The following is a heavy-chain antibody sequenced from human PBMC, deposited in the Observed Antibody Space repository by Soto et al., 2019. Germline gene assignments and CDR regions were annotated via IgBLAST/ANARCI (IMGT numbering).Heavy chain of an antibody. Sequence: SVNVSCKASGYTFTIYAMHWVRQTPGQRLEWMGWINAGNGNTKYSQKFQGRVTITRDTSASTAYMELSSLRSEDTAVYYCARDPSSGYYYHTRLYGMDVWGQGTTLTVSS. J-gene: IGHJ6*02. V-gene: IGHV1-3*01. D-gene: IGHD3-22*01. CDR1: GYTFTIYA. CDR3: ARDPSSGYYYHTRLYGMDV. CDR2: INAGNGNT.